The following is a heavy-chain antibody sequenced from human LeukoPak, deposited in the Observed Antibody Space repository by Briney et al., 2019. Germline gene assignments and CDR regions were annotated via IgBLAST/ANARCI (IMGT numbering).Heavy chain of an antibody. Sequence: PSETLSLTCAVYGGSFSGYYWSWIRQPPGKGLEWIGEINHSGSTNYNPSLKSRVTISVDTSKNQFSLKLSSVTAADTAVYYCARVRGWLQSTRFDYWGQGTLVTVSS. CDR3: ARVRGWLQSTRFDY. V-gene: IGHV4-34*01. J-gene: IGHJ4*02. D-gene: IGHD5-24*01. CDR1: GGSFSGYY. CDR2: INHSGST.